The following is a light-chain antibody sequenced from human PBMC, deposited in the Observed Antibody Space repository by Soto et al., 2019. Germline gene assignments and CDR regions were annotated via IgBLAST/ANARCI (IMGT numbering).Light chain of an antibody. J-gene: IGKJ4*01. Sequence: EIVLTQSPGTLSLSPGKRATLSCRAIQSVSSSYLAWYQQKPGQAPRLLIHGVSNRATGIPARFSGSGSETDFTLTISSLEPEDSAVYYCQQRSNWPSLTFGGGTKVDIK. CDR1: QSVSSSY. CDR3: QQRSNWPSLT. CDR2: GVS. V-gene: IGKV3D-20*02.